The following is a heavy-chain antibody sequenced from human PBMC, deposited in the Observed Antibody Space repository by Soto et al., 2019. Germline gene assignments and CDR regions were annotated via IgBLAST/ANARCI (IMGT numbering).Heavy chain of an antibody. D-gene: IGHD3-10*01. V-gene: IGHV3-9*01. Sequence: SLRLSCAASGFTFGHYAMHWVRQAPGKGLEWVSGISWNSDTIGYADSVRGRFTISRDNAKNSLSLQMNSLRAEDTALYYCAKVGGPGSYYKGYFANWGQGTLVTVSS. CDR3: AKVGGPGSYYKGYFAN. J-gene: IGHJ4*02. CDR2: ISWNSDTI. CDR1: GFTFGHYA.